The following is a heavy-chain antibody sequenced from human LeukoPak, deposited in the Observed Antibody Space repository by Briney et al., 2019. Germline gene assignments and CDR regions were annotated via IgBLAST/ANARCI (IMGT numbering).Heavy chain of an antibody. CDR2: ITSSSDYI. CDR1: GFTFSIYN. CDR3: ARSGGDCSGGSCYGHYYYGMDV. Sequence: GGSLRLSCAASGFTFSIYNVNWVRQAPGKGLEWVSSITSSSDYIYYADSVKGRFTISRDNAKNSLFLQMNSLRAEDTAVYYCARSGGDCSGGSCYGHYYYGMDVWGQGTTVTVSS. V-gene: IGHV3-21*01. J-gene: IGHJ6*02. D-gene: IGHD2-15*01.